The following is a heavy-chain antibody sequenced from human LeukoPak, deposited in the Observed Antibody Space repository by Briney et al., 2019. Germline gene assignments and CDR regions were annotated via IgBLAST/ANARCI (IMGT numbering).Heavy chain of an antibody. CDR1: GFTFSDYY. CDR2: ISSSGSTI. V-gene: IGHV3-11*01. CDR3: VRVIGGNYGGDY. J-gene: IGHJ4*02. D-gene: IGHD4-23*01. Sequence: PGGSLRLSCAASGFTFSDYYMSWIRQAPGKGLEWVSYISSSGSTIYYADSVEGRFTISRDKSKNSLYLQMNSLRVEDTALYYCVRVIGGNYGGDYWSQGTLVTVSS.